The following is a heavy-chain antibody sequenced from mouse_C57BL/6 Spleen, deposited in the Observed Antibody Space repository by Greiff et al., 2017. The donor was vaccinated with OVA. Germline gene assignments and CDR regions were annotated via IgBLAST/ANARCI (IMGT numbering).Heavy chain of an antibody. CDR2: INPSSGYT. V-gene: IGHV1-4*01. CDR3: ARSGWDVHFDY. J-gene: IGHJ2*01. CDR1: GYTFTSYT. D-gene: IGHD4-1*01. Sequence: QVQLQQSGAELARPGASVKMSCKASGYTFTSYTMHWVKQRPGQGLEWIGYINPSSGYTKYNQKFKDKATLTADKSSSIAYMQLSSLTSEDSAVYYCARSGWDVHFDYWGQGTTLTVSS.